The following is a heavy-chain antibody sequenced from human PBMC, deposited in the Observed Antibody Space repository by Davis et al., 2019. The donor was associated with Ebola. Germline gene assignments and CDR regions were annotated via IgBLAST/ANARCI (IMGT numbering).Heavy chain of an antibody. J-gene: IGHJ3*02. Sequence: PSETLSLTCTVSGGSISSSSYYWGWIRQPPGKGLEWIGSIYYSGSTYYNPSLKSRVTISVDTSKNQFSLKLSSVTAADTAVYYCARQQNVPAAIFLTGPIDAFDIWGQGTMVTVSS. CDR3: ARQQNVPAAIFLTGPIDAFDI. V-gene: IGHV4-39*01. CDR1: GGSISSSSYY. D-gene: IGHD2-2*01. CDR2: IYYSGST.